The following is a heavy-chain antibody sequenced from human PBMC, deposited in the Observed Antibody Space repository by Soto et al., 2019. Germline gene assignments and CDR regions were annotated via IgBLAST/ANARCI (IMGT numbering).Heavy chain of an antibody. J-gene: IGHJ5*02. CDR2: IYKSGTT. CDR1: GGSINSDDHY. V-gene: IGHV4-30-4*01. Sequence: SETLSLTCSVSGGSINSDDHYWTWIRQPPGKGLEWIGSIYKSGTTNYNPSLKSRITASIDTSKNQFSLNLTSVTAADTALYYCARKRRGGYWFAPWGQGPPVTVYS. CDR3: ARKRRGGYWFAP.